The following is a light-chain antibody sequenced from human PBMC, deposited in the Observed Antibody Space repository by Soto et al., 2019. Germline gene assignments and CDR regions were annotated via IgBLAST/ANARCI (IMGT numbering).Light chain of an antibody. J-gene: IGLJ1*01. CDR3: SSFAGSNNFPYV. Sequence: QSVLTQPPSVSGAPGQRVTISCTGTTSNIGAGYAVNWYQQRPGTAPKLLIYGNNRRPSGVSDRFSGSKSGTSASLAITGLQAEDEADYYCSSFAGSNNFPYVFGTGTKVTVL. CDR1: TSNIGAGYA. V-gene: IGLV1-40*01. CDR2: GNN.